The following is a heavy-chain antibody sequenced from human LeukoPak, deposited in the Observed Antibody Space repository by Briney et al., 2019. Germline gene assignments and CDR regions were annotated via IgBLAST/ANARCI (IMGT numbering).Heavy chain of an antibody. CDR1: GFTFGDYA. CDR3: VVYDSSGYYYETFDY. V-gene: IGHV3-49*04. D-gene: IGHD3-22*01. J-gene: IGHJ4*02. Sequence: GGSLRLSCTASGFTFGDYAMSWVRQAPGKGLEWVGFIRSKAYGGTTEYAASVKGRFTISRDDSKSIAYLQMNSLKTEDTAVYYCVVYDSSGYYYETFDYWGQGTLVTVSS. CDR2: IRSKAYGGTT.